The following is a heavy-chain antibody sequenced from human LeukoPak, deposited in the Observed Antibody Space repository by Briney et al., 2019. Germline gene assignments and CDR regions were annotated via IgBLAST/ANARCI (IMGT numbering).Heavy chain of an antibody. CDR2: ISSSSGTI. CDR3: ARGAAVPDY. CDR1: GFTFSTFG. V-gene: IGHV3-48*01. D-gene: IGHD2-15*01. Sequence: PGGSLRLSCAASGFTFSTFGMSWVRQAPGKGLEWVSYISSSSGTIFYADSVKGRFTISRDNAKNSLYLQMNSLRAEDTAVYYCARGAAVPDYWGQGTLVTVSS. J-gene: IGHJ4*02.